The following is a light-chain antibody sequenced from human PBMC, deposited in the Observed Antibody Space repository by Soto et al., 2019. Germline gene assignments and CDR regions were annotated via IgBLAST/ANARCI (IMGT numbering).Light chain of an antibody. J-gene: IGKJ4*01. V-gene: IGKV3-20*01. CDR2: DAS. CDR3: QQFSSYPLT. CDR1: QSVSSD. Sequence: EIVMTQSPATLSVSQGERATLSCRASQSVSSDLAWYHQKPGQAPRLLIYDASSRATGIPDRFSGGGSGTDFTLTISRLEPEDFAVYYCQQFSSYPLTFGGRTMVDI.